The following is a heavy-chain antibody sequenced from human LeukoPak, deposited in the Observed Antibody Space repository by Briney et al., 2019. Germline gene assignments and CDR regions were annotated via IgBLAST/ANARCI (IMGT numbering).Heavy chain of an antibody. V-gene: IGHV3-30-3*01. CDR2: ISYDASNK. Sequence: AGGSLRLSCAASGFTFRSYAVHWVRQAPGKGLEWVAGISYDASNKYYADSVKGRFTISRDNSKNTLSLQMNSLRAEDTAVYYCARDPYGSSGYPMGYWGQGTLVTVSS. J-gene: IGHJ4*02. D-gene: IGHD3-22*01. CDR1: GFTFRSYA. CDR3: ARDPYGSSGYPMGY.